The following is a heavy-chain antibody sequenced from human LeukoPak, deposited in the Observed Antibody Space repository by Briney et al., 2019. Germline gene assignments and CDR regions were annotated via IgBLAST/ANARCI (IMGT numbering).Heavy chain of an antibody. CDR3: ARALYSSTVEPYNWFDP. J-gene: IGHJ5*02. CDR2: IYYSGST. Sequence: SQTLSLTCTVSGGSISSGGYYWSWIRQHPGTGLEWIGYIYYSGSTYCNPSLKSRVTISVDTSKNQFSLKLSSVTAADTAVYYCARALYSSTVEPYNWFDPWGQGTLVTVSS. CDR1: GGSISSGGYY. V-gene: IGHV4-31*03. D-gene: IGHD6-13*01.